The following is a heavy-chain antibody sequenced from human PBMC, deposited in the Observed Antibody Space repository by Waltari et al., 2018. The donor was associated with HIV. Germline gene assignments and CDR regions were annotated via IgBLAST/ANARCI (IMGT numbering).Heavy chain of an antibody. J-gene: IGHJ4*02. V-gene: IGHV2-5*01. Sequence: QITLKESGPTLVKPTQTLTLTCTFSGFSLSTNAVRVGWIRQPPGKALEWLALIYWNDDKRHSPSLKSRLTITKDTSKNQVVLTMTNMDPVDTATYYCAHSAQMAYFDYWGQGTLVTVSS. CDR1: GFSLSTNAVR. CDR3: AHSAQMAYFDY. CDR2: IYWNDDK.